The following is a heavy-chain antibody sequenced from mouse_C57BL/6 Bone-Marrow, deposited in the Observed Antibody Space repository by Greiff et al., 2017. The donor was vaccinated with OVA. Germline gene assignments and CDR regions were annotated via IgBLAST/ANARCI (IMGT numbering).Heavy chain of an antibody. CDR3: VSPYDYDGTTGAWFAY. CDR1: GFTFNTYA. D-gene: IGHD2-4*01. J-gene: IGHJ3*01. V-gene: IGHV10-3*01. CDR2: IRSKSSNYAT. Sequence: EVQLVESGGGLVQPKGSLKLSCAASGFTFNTYAMHWVRQAPGKGLEWVARIRSKSSNYATYYADSVKDRFTISRDYSQSMLYLQMNNLKTEDTAMYYCVSPYDYDGTTGAWFAYWGQGTLVTVSA.